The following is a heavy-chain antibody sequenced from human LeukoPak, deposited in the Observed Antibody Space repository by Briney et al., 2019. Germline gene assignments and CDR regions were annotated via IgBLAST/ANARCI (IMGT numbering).Heavy chain of an antibody. CDR3: ARRDEVRGSGSYFGAFDI. Sequence: RGSHRLSCAASGFTFDDYGMSWVCQAPGKGLEWVSGINWNGGSTGYADSVKGRFTLSRDNAKNSLFLQMNRLRAEDTALYHCARRDEVRGSGSYFGAFDIWGQGTMVTVSS. CDR1: GFTFDDYG. V-gene: IGHV3-20*01. CDR2: INWNGGST. J-gene: IGHJ3*02. D-gene: IGHD3-10*01.